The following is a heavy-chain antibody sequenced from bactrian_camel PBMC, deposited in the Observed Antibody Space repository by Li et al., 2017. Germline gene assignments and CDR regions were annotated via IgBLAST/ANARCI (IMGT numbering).Heavy chain of an antibody. CDR2: ISGDGRT. CDR3: AKDLFSDLGLGLSSNY. D-gene: IGHD1*01. CDR1: SQSRYC. J-gene: IGHJ4*01. V-gene: IGHV3S1*01. Sequence: HVQLVESGGGLVQPGGSLRLSCEYSQSRYCMGWFRQGPGKEREGVASISGDGRTTYGDSVKGRFTISRDNAKNSLYLQLNSLKSEDTAMYYCAKDLFSDLGLGLSSNYWGQGTQVTVS.